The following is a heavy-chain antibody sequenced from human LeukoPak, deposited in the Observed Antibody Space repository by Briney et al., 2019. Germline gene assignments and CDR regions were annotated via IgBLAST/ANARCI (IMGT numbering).Heavy chain of an antibody. Sequence: GGSLRLSCAASGFTFSSYAMSWVRQAPEKGLEWVSAISGSGGSTYYADSVKGRFTISRDNSKNTLYLQMTSLRAEDTAVYYCAKVATVGAIAKSAFDIWGQGTMVTVSS. CDR3: AKVATVGAIAKSAFDI. CDR1: GFTFSSYA. J-gene: IGHJ3*02. CDR2: ISGSGGST. V-gene: IGHV3-23*01. D-gene: IGHD1-26*01.